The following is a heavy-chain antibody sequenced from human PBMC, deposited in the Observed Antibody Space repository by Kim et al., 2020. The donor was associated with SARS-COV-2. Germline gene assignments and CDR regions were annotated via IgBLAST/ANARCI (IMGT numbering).Heavy chain of an antibody. V-gene: IGHV1-24*01. CDR3: ATAPAEVIGNWFDP. Sequence: ASVKVSCKVSGYTLTELSMHWVRQAPGKGLEWMGGFDPEDGETIYAQKFQGRATMTEDTSTDTAYMELSSLRSEDTAVYYCATAPAEVIGNWFDPWGQGTLVTVSS. CDR1: GYTLTELS. D-gene: IGHD3-16*02. J-gene: IGHJ5*02. CDR2: FDPEDGET.